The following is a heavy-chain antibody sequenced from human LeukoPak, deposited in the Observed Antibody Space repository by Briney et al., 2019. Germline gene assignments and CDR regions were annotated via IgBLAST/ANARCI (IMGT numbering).Heavy chain of an antibody. D-gene: IGHD5-18*01. CDR1: GFTFSSYA. V-gene: IGHV3-21*01. J-gene: IGHJ4*02. CDR3: ARRATTERGHSYGLDY. CDR2: ISTSSSSSYI. Sequence: PGGSLRLSCAASGFTFSSYAMHWVRQAPGKGLEWVSSISTSSSSSYIYYADSVTGRFTISRDNAKNSLYLQMNSLRAEDTAVYYCARRATTERGHSYGLDYWGQGTLVTVSS.